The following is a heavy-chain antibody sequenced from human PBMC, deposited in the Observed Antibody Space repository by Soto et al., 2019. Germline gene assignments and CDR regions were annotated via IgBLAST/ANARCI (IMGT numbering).Heavy chain of an antibody. CDR1: GGLFSSYA. Sequence: SVKVSCKDSGGLFSSYAISWVRQAPGQGLEWMGGIIPVFGTAYYAQKFQGRVTITADESTNTAYMELSSLKASDSAMYYCARGDWYHDILTGYFPYTFDYWGQGTLVTVSS. D-gene: IGHD3-9*01. V-gene: IGHV1-69*13. J-gene: IGHJ4*01. CDR2: IIPVFGTA. CDR3: ARGDWYHDILTGYFPYTFDY.